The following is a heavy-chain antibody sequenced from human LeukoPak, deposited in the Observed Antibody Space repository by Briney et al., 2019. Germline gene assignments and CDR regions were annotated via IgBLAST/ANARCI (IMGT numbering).Heavy chain of an antibody. V-gene: IGHV1-2*02. D-gene: IGHD6-13*01. CDR3: ARGIRPGLASGLSDY. CDR1: GYTFTGYY. J-gene: IGHJ4*02. Sequence: ASVKVSCKASGYTFTGYYMHWVRQAPGQGLEWMGWINPNSGGTNYAQKFQGRVTMTRDTSISTAYMELSRLRSDDTAVYYCARGIRPGLASGLSDYWGQGTLVTVSS. CDR2: INPNSGGT.